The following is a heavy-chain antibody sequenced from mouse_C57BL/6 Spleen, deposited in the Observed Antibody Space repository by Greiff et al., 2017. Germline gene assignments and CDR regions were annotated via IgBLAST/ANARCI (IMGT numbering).Heavy chain of an antibody. V-gene: IGHV1-59*01. Sequence: QVQLQQPGAELVRPGTSVKLSCKASGYTFTSYWMHWVKQRPGQGLEWIGVIDPSDSYTNYNQKFKGKATLTVDTSSSTAYMQLSSLTSEDSAVDDCERGSAQVHYFDYWGQGTTLTVSS. J-gene: IGHJ2*01. CDR3: ERGSAQVHYFDY. CDR2: IDPSDSYT. CDR1: GYTFTSYW. D-gene: IGHD3-2*02.